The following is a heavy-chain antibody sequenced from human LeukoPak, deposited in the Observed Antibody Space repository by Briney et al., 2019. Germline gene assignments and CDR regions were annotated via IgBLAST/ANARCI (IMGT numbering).Heavy chain of an antibody. V-gene: IGHV3-23*01. Sequence: GGSLRLSCAASGFTSSAYAMTWVRQAPGKGLEWVSGISSGGGSAYYADSVKGRFTISRDNSKNMLFLQMSSLRAEDTALYYCAIDLENRAAGGTCVHWGQGTLVTVSS. CDR1: GFTSSAYA. CDR2: ISSGGGSA. CDR3: AIDLENRAAGGTCVH. J-gene: IGHJ4*02. D-gene: IGHD6-13*01.